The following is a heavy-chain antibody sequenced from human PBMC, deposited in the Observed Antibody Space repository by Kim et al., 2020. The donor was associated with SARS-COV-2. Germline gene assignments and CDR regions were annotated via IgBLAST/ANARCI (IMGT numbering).Heavy chain of an antibody. V-gene: IGHV3-21*01. CDR1: GFTFSRYS. CDR2: ITGSSSLI. J-gene: IGHJ6*02. Sequence: GGSLRLSCASSGFTFSRYSMKWVRKAPGKGLEWVAFITGSSSLIYYGDSVKGRFTISRDNTKSSLYLQMNSLRAEDSAVYYCAREGFYSGLDVWGQGTTV. CDR3: AREGFYSGLDV.